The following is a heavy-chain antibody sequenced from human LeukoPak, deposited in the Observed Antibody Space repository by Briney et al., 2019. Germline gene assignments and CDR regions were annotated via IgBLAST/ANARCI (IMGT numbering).Heavy chain of an antibody. D-gene: IGHD3-22*01. Sequence: SVKVSCKASGGTFSSYAISWVRQAPGQGLEWMGGIIPIFGTANYAQKFQGRVTITADKSTSTAYMELSSLRSEDTAVYYCARERDYYDSSGYYSGYYYYMDVWGKGTTVTVSS. CDR2: IIPIFGTA. CDR3: ARERDYYDSSGYYSGYYYYMDV. J-gene: IGHJ6*03. CDR1: GGTFSSYA. V-gene: IGHV1-69*06.